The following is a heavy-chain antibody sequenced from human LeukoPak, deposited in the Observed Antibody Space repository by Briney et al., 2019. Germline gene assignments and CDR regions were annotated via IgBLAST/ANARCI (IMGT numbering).Heavy chain of an antibody. V-gene: IGHV3-33*01. J-gene: IGHJ4*02. CDR1: GFTFSSYG. CDR2: IWYDGSNK. Sequence: GGSLRLSCAASGFTFSSYGMHWVRQAPGKGLEWVAVIWYDGSNKYYPGSVKGRFTISRENAKNSLYLQMNSLRAGDTAVYYCARVYGSGSYHYDYWGQGTLVTVSS. D-gene: IGHD3-10*01. CDR3: ARVYGSGSYHYDY.